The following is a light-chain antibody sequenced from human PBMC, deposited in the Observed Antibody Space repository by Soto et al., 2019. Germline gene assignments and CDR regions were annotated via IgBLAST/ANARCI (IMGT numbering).Light chain of an antibody. V-gene: IGLV2-14*01. CDR3: SSYTSSSTPFV. CDR1: SSDGGGYNY. J-gene: IGLJ1*01. Sequence: QSALTQPASVSGSPGQSITISGTGTSSDGGGYNYVSWYQQHPGKAPKLMIYEVSNRPSGVSNRFSGSKSGNTASLTISGLQAEDEADYYCSSYTSSSTPFVFGTGTKVTVL. CDR2: EVS.